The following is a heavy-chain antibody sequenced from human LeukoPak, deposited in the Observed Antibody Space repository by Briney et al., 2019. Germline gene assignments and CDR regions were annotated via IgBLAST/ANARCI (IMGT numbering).Heavy chain of an antibody. CDR3: ARDGYYYDSSTGFDY. CDR2: ISSSGSTI. CDR1: GFTFSDYY. J-gene: IGHJ4*02. V-gene: IGHV3-11*04. D-gene: IGHD3-22*01. Sequence: PGGSLRLSCAASGFTFSDYYMSWIRQAPGEGLEWVSYISSSGSTIYYADSVKGRFTISRDNAKNSLYLQMNSLRAEDTAVYYCARDGYYYDSSTGFDYWGQGTLVTVSS.